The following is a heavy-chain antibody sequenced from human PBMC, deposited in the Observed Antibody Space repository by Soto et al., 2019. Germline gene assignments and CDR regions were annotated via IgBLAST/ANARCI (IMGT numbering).Heavy chain of an antibody. D-gene: IGHD4-4*01. Sequence: XESLRLSCAASGFTFSSFGMNWVRQAPGKGLEWVSLISDSGGSTYHADSVKGRFTISRDNSKNTLYLQMNSLRAEDTAVYYCAKAATITTLYNFDFWGQGTLVTVSS. J-gene: IGHJ4*02. CDR2: ISDSGGST. CDR3: AKAATITTLYNFDF. V-gene: IGHV3-23*01. CDR1: GFTFSSFG.